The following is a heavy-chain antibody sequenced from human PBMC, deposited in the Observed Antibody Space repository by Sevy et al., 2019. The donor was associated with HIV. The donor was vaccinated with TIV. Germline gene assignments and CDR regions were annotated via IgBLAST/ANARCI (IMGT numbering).Heavy chain of an antibody. Sequence: ASVKVSCKASGYTFTSYGISWVRQAPGQGLEWMGWISAYNGNTNYAQKLQGRVTMTTDTSTRTAYMELRSLRSDDTAVYYCARDRPGDYDFWSGYLNDFDYWGQGTLVTVSS. D-gene: IGHD3-3*01. V-gene: IGHV1-18*04. CDR1: GYTFTSYG. CDR2: ISAYNGNT. CDR3: ARDRPGDYDFWSGYLNDFDY. J-gene: IGHJ4*02.